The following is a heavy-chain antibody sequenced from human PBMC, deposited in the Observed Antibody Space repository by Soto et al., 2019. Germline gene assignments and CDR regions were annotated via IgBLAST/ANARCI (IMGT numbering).Heavy chain of an antibody. CDR3: ARAVDCSSTSCPKNYYYYYCMDV. J-gene: IGHJ6*03. V-gene: IGHV3-21*01. CDR2: ISSSSSYI. D-gene: IGHD2-2*01. Sequence: EVQLVESGGGLVKPGGSLRLSCAASGFTFSSYSMNWVRQAPGKGLEWVSSISSSSSYIYYADSVKGRFTISRDNAKNSLYLQMNSLRAEDTAVYYCARAVDCSSTSCPKNYYYYYCMDVWGKGTTVTVSS. CDR1: GFTFSSYS.